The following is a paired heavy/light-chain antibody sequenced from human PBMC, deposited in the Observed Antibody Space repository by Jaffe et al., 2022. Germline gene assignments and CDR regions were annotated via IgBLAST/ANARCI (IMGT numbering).Light chain of an antibody. CDR3: QQSYSTPHT. V-gene: IGKV1-39*01. CDR2: AAS. Sequence: DIQMTQSPSSLSASVGDRVTITCRASQSISSYLNWYQQKPGKAPKLLIYAASSLQGGVPSRFSGSGSGTDFTLTISSLQPEDFATYYCQQSYSTPHTFGQGTRLEIK. CDR1: QSISSY. J-gene: IGKJ5*01.
Heavy chain of an antibody. J-gene: IGHJ3*02. CDR1: GFTFSGYA. D-gene: IGHD3-9*01. CDR2: ISGNGGST. V-gene: IGHV3-23*01. CDR3: AKDTYYDLLTGRDAFDI. Sequence: EVQLLESGGGLVQPGGSLRLSCAASGFTFSGYAMSWVRQAPGKGLEWVSVISGNGGSTYYADSVKGRFTISRDNSKNTLYLQMNSLRAEDTAIYYCAKDTYYDLLTGRDAFDIWGQGTMVSVSS.